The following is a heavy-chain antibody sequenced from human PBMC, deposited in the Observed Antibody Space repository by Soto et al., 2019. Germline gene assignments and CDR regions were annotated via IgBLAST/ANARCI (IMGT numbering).Heavy chain of an antibody. Sequence: TXSLTCAVAGVSSSSGYYWWRWIRQPPGRVLEWIGYIYYSGSTYYNPSLKSRVTISVDTSKNKFSLKLSSVTAADTAVYYCAREGDYDYVWGSYSYIEHRGPGTLVNLSS. V-gene: IGHV4-30-4*01. CDR2: IYYSGST. CDR3: AREGDYDYVWGSYSYIEH. D-gene: IGHD3-16*02. CDR1: GVSSSSGYYW. J-gene: IGHJ4*02.